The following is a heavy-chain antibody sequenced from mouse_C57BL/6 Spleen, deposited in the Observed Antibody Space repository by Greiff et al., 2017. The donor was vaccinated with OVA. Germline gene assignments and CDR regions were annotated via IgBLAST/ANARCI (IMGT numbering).Heavy chain of an antibody. V-gene: IGHV1-42*01. CDR1: GYSFTGYY. J-gene: IGHJ2*01. D-gene: IGHD1-1*01. CDR3: ARSDYGSSHYFDY. CDR2: INPSTGGT. Sequence: EVKLVESGPELVKPGASVKISCKASGYSFTGYYMNWVKQSPEKSLEWIGEINPSTGGTTYNQKFKAKATLTVDKSSSTAYMQLKSLTSEDSAVYYCARSDYGSSHYFDYWGQGTTLTVSS.